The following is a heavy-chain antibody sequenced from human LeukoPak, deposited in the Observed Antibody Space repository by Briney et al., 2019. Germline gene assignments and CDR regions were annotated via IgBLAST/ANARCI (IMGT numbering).Heavy chain of an antibody. CDR1: GFTFSSYA. CDR2: ISYDGSNK. CDR3: ARDRSGNGMDV. D-gene: IGHD3-10*01. V-gene: IGHV3-30-3*01. Sequence: GSLRLSCAASGFTFSSYAMHWVRQAPGKGLEWVAVISYDGSNKYYADSVKGRFTISRDNSKNTLYLQMNSLRAEDTAVYYCARDRSGNGMDVWGQGTTVTVSS. J-gene: IGHJ6*02.